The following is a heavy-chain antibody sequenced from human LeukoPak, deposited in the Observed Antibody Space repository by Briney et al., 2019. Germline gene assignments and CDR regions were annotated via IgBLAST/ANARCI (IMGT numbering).Heavy chain of an antibody. Sequence: SETLSLTCTVSGGSISSYYWSWIRQPAGKGLESIGHISTSGSTNYNPSLKSRVTMSVDTSKNQFSLKLSSVTAADTAVYYCAKEGELTIDYWGQGTLVTVSS. D-gene: IGHD1-26*01. CDR3: AKEGELTIDY. V-gene: IGHV4-4*07. J-gene: IGHJ4*02. CDR1: GGSISSYY. CDR2: ISTSGST.